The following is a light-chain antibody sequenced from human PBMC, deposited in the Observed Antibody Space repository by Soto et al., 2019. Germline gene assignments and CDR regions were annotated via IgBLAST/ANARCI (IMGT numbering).Light chain of an antibody. CDR3: QSYDSSLSGHWV. CDR1: SSNIGAGYD. J-gene: IGLJ3*02. V-gene: IGLV1-40*01. CDR2: GNS. Sequence: QLVLTQPPSVSGAPGQRVTISCTGGSSNIGAGYDVHWYQQLPGTAPKLLIYGNSNRPSGVPDRFSGSKSGTSASLAITGLQAEDEADYYCQSYDSSLSGHWVFGGGTKLTVL.